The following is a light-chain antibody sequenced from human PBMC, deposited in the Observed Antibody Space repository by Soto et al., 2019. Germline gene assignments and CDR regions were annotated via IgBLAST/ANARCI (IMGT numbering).Light chain of an antibody. CDR3: QQYNSYPWT. V-gene: IGKV1-5*03. Sequence: DIQMTQSPSTLSASVGDRVTITCRASQSISSWLAWYQQKPGKAPKLLIYKAYRLESGVPSRFIGSGSGTEFTLTISSLQPDDFATYYCQQYNSYPWTFGQGTKVEIK. CDR1: QSISSW. J-gene: IGKJ1*01. CDR2: KAY.